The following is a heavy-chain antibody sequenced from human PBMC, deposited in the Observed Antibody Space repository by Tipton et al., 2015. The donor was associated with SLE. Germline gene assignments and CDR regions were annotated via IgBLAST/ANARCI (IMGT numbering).Heavy chain of an antibody. CDR3: ARMDGSLGPFDY. Sequence: VQLVQSGAEVKKPGESLRISCRGSGYSFTNYWIAWVRQMPGKGLEWMGIIYPGDSDTRYSPSFQGQVTISADKPISAAYLQWSSLKASDTAVYYCARMDGSLGPFDYWGQGTLVTVSA. V-gene: IGHV5-51*04. CDR1: GYSFTNYW. CDR2: IYPGDSDT. J-gene: IGHJ4*02. D-gene: IGHD5-24*01.